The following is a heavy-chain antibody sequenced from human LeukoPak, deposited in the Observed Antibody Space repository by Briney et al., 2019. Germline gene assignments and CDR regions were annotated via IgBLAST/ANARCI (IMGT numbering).Heavy chain of an antibody. CDR1: GGSISNYY. V-gene: IGHV4-59*08. CDR2: IYYSGST. D-gene: IGHD3-22*01. Sequence: SETLSLTCTVSGGSISNYYWSWIRQPPGKGLEWIGYIYYSGSTNYNPSLKSRVTISVDTSKSQFSLKLSSVTAADTAVYYCARQRSEYYDSSGYYYRVPRGEDAFDIWGQGTMVTVSS. J-gene: IGHJ3*02. CDR3: ARQRSEYYDSSGYYYRVPRGEDAFDI.